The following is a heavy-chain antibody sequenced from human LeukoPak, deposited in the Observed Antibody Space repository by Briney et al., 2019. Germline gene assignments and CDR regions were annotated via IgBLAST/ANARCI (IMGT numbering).Heavy chain of an antibody. CDR1: GGSFSGYY. CDR2: INHSGST. D-gene: IGHD3-22*01. Sequence: SETLSLTCGVYGGSFSGYYWSWIRQPPGKGLEWIGKINHSGSTKYNPSLKSRVTISVDTSKNHFSLKLSSVTAADTAVYYCARGRLDDRSGYGAFDIWGQGKMVTVSS. V-gene: IGHV4-34*01. J-gene: IGHJ3*02. CDR3: ARGRLDDRSGYGAFDI.